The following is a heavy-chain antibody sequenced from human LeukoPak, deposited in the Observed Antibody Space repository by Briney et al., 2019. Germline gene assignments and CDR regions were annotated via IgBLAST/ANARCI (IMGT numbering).Heavy chain of an antibody. CDR1: GFTFSSYW. J-gene: IGHJ5*02. Sequence: GGSLRLSCAASGFTFSSYWMHWVRQAPGKGLVWVSRINTDGSGTSYADSVKGRFTISRDNAKNTLYLQMNSLRAEDTAVYYCARGLGSPVPTWFDPWGQGTLVTASS. CDR3: ARGLGSPVPTWFDP. D-gene: IGHD3-16*01. V-gene: IGHV3-74*01. CDR2: INTDGSGT.